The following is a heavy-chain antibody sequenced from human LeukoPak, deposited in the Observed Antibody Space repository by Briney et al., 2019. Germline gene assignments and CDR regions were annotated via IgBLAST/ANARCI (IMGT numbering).Heavy chain of an antibody. D-gene: IGHD2-21*01. J-gene: IGHJ4*02. Sequence: SGGSLRLSCAASGFTFSSYHINWVRQAPGKGPEWVSSISSNSEYIYYADSVKGRFTISRDNAKNSVYLQMNSLRAEDTAVYYCARGLCGGDCYDYWGQGTLVTVSS. CDR3: ARGLCGGDCYDY. CDR1: GFTFSSYH. V-gene: IGHV3-21*06. CDR2: ISSNSEYI.